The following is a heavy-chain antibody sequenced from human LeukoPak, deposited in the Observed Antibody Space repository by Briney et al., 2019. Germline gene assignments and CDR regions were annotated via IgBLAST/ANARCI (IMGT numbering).Heavy chain of an antibody. V-gene: IGHV3-7*01. CDR2: IKQDGSEK. J-gene: IGHJ4*02. D-gene: IGHD4-23*01. CDR3: ARISVGYGGNSDAYYFDY. CDR1: GFTFSSYW. Sequence: PGGSLRLSCAASGFTFSSYWMSWVRQAPGKGLEWVANIKQDGSEKYYVDSVKGRFTIPRDNAKNSLYLQMNSLRAEDTAVYYCARISVGYGGNSDAYYFDYWGQGTLVTVSS.